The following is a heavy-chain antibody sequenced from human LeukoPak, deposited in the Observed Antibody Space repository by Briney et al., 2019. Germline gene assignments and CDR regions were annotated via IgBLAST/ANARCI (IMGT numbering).Heavy chain of an antibody. CDR1: GFTFSNYG. Sequence: GRSLRLSCAASGFTFSNYGMHWVRQPPGKGLEWVAVISHDGSNEYYADSVKGRFTISRDNSKNTLSLQMNSLRGDDTAVYYCARSYDSSGYYSFDCWGQGTLVTVSS. D-gene: IGHD3-22*01. CDR3: ARSYDSSGYYSFDC. CDR2: ISHDGSNE. V-gene: IGHV3-30*19. J-gene: IGHJ4*02.